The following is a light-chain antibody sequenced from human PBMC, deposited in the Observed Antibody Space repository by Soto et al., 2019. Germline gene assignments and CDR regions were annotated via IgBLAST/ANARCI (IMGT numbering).Light chain of an antibody. J-gene: IGKJ5*01. Sequence: DIQLTQTPSTLSASVGYEVAITCRASQTISRWLAWYQQKPGRAPKLLIYDASTLESGVPSRFSGSGSETEFTLTISRLQPDDFATYFCHSRAFGQGTRREIK. CDR1: QTISRW. V-gene: IGKV1-5*01. CDR3: HSRA. CDR2: DAS.